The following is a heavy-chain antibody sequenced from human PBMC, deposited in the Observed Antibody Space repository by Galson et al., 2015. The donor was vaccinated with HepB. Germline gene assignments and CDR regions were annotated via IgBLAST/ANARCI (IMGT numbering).Heavy chain of an antibody. D-gene: IGHD5-18*01. CDR1: GFTFSSYA. CDR2: ISYDGSNK. CDR3: AKDKAAMATSYWYFDL. V-gene: IGHV3-30*04. Sequence: SLRLSCAASGFTFSSYAMHWVRQAPGKGLEWVAVISYDGSNKYYRDSVKGRFTISRDNPKNTLYLQMDSLSAEDTAVYYCAKDKAAMATSYWYFDLWGRGTLVTVSS. J-gene: IGHJ2*01.